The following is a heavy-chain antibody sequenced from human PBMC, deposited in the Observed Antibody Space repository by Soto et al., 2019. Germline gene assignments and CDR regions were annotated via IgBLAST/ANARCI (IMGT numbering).Heavy chain of an antibody. CDR2: VYHTGRT. CDR3: ARDFAYFDS. CDR1: GGSFKSGSYS. V-gene: IGHV4-61*01. D-gene: IGHD3-3*01. J-gene: IGHJ4*02. Sequence: PXATLSLACTVSGGSFKSGSYSWSWIRQPPGKGLEWIGYVYHTGRTSYNPSLKSRVSISMDTSKNQFSLNLDSVTAAEKAVYFCARDFAYFDSWGQGTLVTVXS.